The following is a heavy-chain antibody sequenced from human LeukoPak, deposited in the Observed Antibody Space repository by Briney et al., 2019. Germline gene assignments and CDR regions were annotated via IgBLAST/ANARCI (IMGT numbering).Heavy chain of an antibody. CDR1: GGTFSSYA. CDR2: IIPIFGTA. D-gene: IGHD4-23*01. V-gene: IGHV1-69*13. J-gene: IGHJ4*02. CDR3: ARGWLAETTVVTPYNF. Sequence: SVKVSCKASGGTFSSYAISWVRQAPGQGLEWMGGIIPIFGTANYAQKFQGRVTITADESMSTAYMELRSLRSEDTAVYYCARGWLAETTVVTPYNFWGQGTLVTVSA.